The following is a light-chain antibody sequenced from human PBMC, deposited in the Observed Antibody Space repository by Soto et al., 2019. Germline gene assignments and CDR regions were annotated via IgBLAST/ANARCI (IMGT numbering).Light chain of an antibody. CDR2: EVT. Sequence: QSVLTQPASVSGSPGQSITISCTGTSSDVGAFNSVCWYQQHPGNAPKLMIYEVTDRPSGVSNRFSGSKSGNTASLTISGLQAEDEADYYCSSHTISNTYVFGTGTKVTVL. CDR3: SSHTISNTYV. V-gene: IGLV2-14*01. CDR1: SSDVGAFNS. J-gene: IGLJ1*01.